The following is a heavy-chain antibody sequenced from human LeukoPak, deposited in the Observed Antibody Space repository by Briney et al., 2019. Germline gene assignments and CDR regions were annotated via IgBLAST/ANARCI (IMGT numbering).Heavy chain of an antibody. V-gene: IGHV3-33*01. CDR3: ARDRPTGSYYSIDY. Sequence: GGSLRLSCAAYGFTFNEFGVHWVRQAPGQGLEWVALIWYDGSNKYNADSVKGRFTISRDNSKNTVYLQTYILRVDDTAIYYCARDRPTGSYYSIDYWGQGTLATVSS. D-gene: IGHD1-26*01. J-gene: IGHJ4*02. CDR2: IWYDGSNK. CDR1: GFTFNEFG.